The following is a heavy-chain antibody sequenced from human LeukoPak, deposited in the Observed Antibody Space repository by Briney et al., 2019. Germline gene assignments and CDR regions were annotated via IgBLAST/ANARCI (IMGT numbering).Heavy chain of an antibody. Sequence: SETLSLTCTVSGDSISPYYWGWIRQPPGKGLEWIGYIYYTGGTNYNPSLKSRVTISVDTSKSQFSLKLNSVTAADTAVYYCARVGPRRDDYNVDSWGQGTPVTVSS. CDR1: GDSISPYY. CDR2: IYYTGGT. J-gene: IGHJ4*02. V-gene: IGHV4-59*01. D-gene: IGHD5-24*01. CDR3: ARVGPRRDDYNVDS.